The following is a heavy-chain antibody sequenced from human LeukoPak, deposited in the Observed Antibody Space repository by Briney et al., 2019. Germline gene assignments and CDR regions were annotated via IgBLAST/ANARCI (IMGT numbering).Heavy chain of an antibody. J-gene: IGHJ6*02. D-gene: IGHD5-24*01. CDR3: ARDGDGYNCPYGMDV. V-gene: IGHV4-4*07. CDR1: GGSISSYY. CDR2: IYTSGTT. Sequence: SETLFLTCTVSGGSISSYYWSWIRQPAGKGLEWIWRIYTSGTTDSNPSLKSRVTISLDTSKKQFSLKLSSVTSADTAIYYCARDGDGYNCPYGMDVWGQGTTVTVSS.